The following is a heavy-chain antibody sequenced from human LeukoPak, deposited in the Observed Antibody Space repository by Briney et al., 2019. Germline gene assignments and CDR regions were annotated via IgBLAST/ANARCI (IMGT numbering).Heavy chain of an antibody. J-gene: IGHJ4*02. V-gene: IGHV3-53*01. D-gene: IGHD3-22*01. CDR1: GLTFRNYG. Sequence: GGSLRLSCAASGLTFRNYGMHWVRQAPGKGLEWVSVIYSGGSTYYADSVKGRFTISRDNSKNTLYLQMNSLRAEDTAVYYCARGVYYDSSGYFDYWGQGTLVTVSS. CDR2: IYSGGST. CDR3: ARGVYYDSSGYFDY.